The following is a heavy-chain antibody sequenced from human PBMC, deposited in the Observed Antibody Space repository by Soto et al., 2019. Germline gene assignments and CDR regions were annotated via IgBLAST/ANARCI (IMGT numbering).Heavy chain of an antibody. CDR3: AKDYWSGGSCYSGFDY. CDR1: GFTFDDYA. D-gene: IGHD2-15*01. J-gene: IGHJ4*02. Sequence: EVQLVESGGGLVQPGRSLRLSCAASGFTFDDYAMHWVRQAPGKGLEWVSGISWNSGSIGYADSVKGRFTISRDNAKNSLYLQMNSLRAEDTALYYCAKDYWSGGSCYSGFDYWGQGTLVTVSS. CDR2: ISWNSGSI. V-gene: IGHV3-9*01.